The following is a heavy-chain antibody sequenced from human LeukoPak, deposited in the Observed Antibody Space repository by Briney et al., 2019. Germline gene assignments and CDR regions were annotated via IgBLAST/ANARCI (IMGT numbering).Heavy chain of an antibody. V-gene: IGHV3-74*01. CDR2: INSDGSIT. Sequence: GGSLRLSCAASGFTFNIYWMHWVRQAPGKGLVWVSRINSDGSITNYADSVKGRFTISRDNSKNTLYVQMDSLRAEDTALYYCARGGYENSGSLDYWGQGTLVTVSS. CDR3: ARGGYENSGSLDY. D-gene: IGHD3-22*01. J-gene: IGHJ4*02. CDR1: GFTFNIYW.